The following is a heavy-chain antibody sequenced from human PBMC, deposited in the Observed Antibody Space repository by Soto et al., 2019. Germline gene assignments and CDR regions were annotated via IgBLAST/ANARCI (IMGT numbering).Heavy chain of an antibody. D-gene: IGHD6-19*01. CDR1: GFTFSSYS. V-gene: IGHV3-48*02. J-gene: IGHJ3*02. CDR3: ARDLPPPMQRWLVRYDAFDI. Sequence: EVQLVESGGGLVQPGGSLRLSCAASGFTFSSYSMNWVRQAPGKGLEWVSYISSSSSTIYYADSVKGRFTISRDTAKNSLYLQMHSLRDEDTAVYYWARDLPPPMQRWLVRYDAFDIWGQGTMVTVSS. CDR2: ISSSSSTI.